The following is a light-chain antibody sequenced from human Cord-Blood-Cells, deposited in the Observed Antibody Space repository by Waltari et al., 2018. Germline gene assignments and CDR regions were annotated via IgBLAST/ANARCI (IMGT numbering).Light chain of an antibody. CDR3: QQYGSSFT. CDR2: GAS. J-gene: IGKJ3*01. V-gene: IGKV3-20*01. Sequence: EIVLTQSPGTLSLSPGERATLSCRASQIVSSRYLAWYQQKPGQAPRLLIYGASSRATGIPDRFSGSGSGTDFTLTISRLEPEDFAVYYCQQYGSSFTFGPGTKVDIK. CDR1: QIVSSRY.